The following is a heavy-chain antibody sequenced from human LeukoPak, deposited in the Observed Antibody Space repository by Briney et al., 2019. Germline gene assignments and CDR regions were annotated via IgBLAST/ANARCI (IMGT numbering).Heavy chain of an antibody. Sequence: GSLRLSCAASGFTVSSNYMTWVRQAPGKELEWVSVIYSDGRTYYADSVKGRFTISRDNSRNTLHLQMNSLRADDMAVYYCARDSPVPRFGYYYGMDVWGQGTTVTVSS. CDR1: GFTVSSNY. V-gene: IGHV3-66*01. J-gene: IGHJ6*02. D-gene: IGHD2-2*01. CDR2: IYSDGRT. CDR3: ARDSPVPRFGYYYGMDV.